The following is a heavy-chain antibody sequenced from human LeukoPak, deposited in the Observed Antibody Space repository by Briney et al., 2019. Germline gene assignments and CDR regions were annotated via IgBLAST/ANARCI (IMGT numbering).Heavy chain of an antibody. J-gene: IGHJ3*01. CDR1: GVTISTYA. Sequence: GGSLRLSCAASGVTISTYAMSWVRHAPGKGLEWVSSIGSTGVNTYYADSVKGRFTISRDSSKSTLYLQMNSLRADDSAEYRCAKDGVKGNNIYDAFDLWGHGTMVSVSS. V-gene: IGHV3-23*01. CDR2: IGSTGVNT. D-gene: IGHD1-14*01. CDR3: AKDGVKGNNIYDAFDL.